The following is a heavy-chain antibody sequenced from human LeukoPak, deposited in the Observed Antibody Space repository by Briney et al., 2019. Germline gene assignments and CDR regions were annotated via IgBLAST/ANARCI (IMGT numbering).Heavy chain of an antibody. J-gene: IGHJ3*02. CDR2: ISSSSSTI. CDR1: GFTFSSYS. D-gene: IGHD1-26*01. CDR3: ARPSGSDAFDI. V-gene: IGHV3-48*01. Sequence: GGSLRLSCAASGFTFSSYSMNWVRQAPGKGLDWVSYISSSSSTIYYADSVKGRFTISRDNAKNSLYLQMNSLRAEDTAVYYCARPSGSDAFDIWGQGTMVTVSS.